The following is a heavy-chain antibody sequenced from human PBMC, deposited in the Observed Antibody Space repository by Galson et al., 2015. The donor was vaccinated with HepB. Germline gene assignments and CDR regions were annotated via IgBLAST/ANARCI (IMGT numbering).Heavy chain of an antibody. D-gene: IGHD3-10*01. CDR1: GGTFNSCS. CDR2: IIPMSGMT. J-gene: IGHJ4*02. Sequence: SVKVSCKASGGTFNSCSISWVRQAPGQGLEWMGRIIPMSGMTNYAQKFQGRVTITADKSAGTAYMELSSLRSEDTAVYYCARAVGFGELLMDYWGQGTLVIVSS. V-gene: IGHV1-69*02. CDR3: ARAVGFGELLMDY.